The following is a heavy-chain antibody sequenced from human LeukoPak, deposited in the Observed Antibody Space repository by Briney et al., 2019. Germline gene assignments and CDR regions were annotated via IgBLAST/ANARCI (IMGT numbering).Heavy chain of an antibody. J-gene: IGHJ5*02. V-gene: IGHV1-2*02. CDR2: INPNSGGT. Sequence: ASVKVSCKASGYTFTTYYVHWVRQAPGQGLEWMGWINPNSGGTNYAQKFQGRVTMTRDTSISTAYMELSRLRSDDTAMYYCARKRSQGSGSYGDGNNWFDPWGQGTLVTVSS. D-gene: IGHD3-10*01. CDR3: ARKRSQGSGSYGDGNNWFDP. CDR1: GYTFTTYY.